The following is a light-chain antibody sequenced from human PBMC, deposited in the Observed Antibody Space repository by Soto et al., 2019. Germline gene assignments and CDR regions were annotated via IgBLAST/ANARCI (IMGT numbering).Light chain of an antibody. CDR2: DVS. V-gene: IGLV2-14*03. CDR3: SAYTPSNTRQIV. Sequence: QSVLTQPASVSGSPGQSITISCTGTSSDVGGYNYVSWYQHHPGKAPKLIIYDVSNRPSGVSNPFSGSKSGNTASLTISGLQPEDEAVYYGSAYTPSNTRQIVFGTGTKVTVL. J-gene: IGLJ1*01. CDR1: SSDVGGYNY.